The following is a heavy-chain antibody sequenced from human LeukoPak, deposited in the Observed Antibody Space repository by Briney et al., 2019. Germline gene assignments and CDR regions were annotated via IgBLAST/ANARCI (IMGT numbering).Heavy chain of an antibody. Sequence: ASVKVSCKASGYTFTSYYMHWVRQAPGQGLEWMGIINPSGGSTSYAQKFQGRVTMTRDMSTSTVYMELSSLRSEDTAVYYCARGGLAADPSKSIAARFDPWGQGTLVTVSS. V-gene: IGHV1-46*01. J-gene: IGHJ5*02. D-gene: IGHD6-6*01. CDR3: ARGGLAADPSKSIAARFDP. CDR2: INPSGGST. CDR1: GYTFTSYY.